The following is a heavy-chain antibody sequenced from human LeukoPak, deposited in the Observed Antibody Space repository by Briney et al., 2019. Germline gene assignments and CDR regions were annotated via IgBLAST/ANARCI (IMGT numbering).Heavy chain of an antibody. CDR1: GFTFSSYS. V-gene: IGHV3-21*01. J-gene: IGHJ3*02. CDR3: ARGASGSYYMWAFDI. CDR2: ISSSSSYI. Sequence: GGSLRLSCAASGFTFSSYSMNWVRQAPGKGLEWVSSISSSSSYIYYADSVKGRFTISRDNAKNSLYLQMNSLRAEDTAVYYCARGASGSYYMWAFDIWGQGTMVTVSS. D-gene: IGHD1-26*01.